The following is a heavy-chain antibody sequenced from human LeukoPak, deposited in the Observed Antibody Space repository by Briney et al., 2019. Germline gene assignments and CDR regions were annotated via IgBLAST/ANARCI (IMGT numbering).Heavy chain of an antibody. Sequence: GGSLRLSCAASGFTFSSYGMHWVRQAPGKGLEWVAFIRYDGSNKYYADSVKGRFTISRDNSKNTLYLQMNSLRAEDTAVYYCANIVVVPAATGAFDIWGQGTMVTVSS. D-gene: IGHD2-2*01. CDR3: ANIVVVPAATGAFDI. CDR2: IRYDGSNK. V-gene: IGHV3-30*02. J-gene: IGHJ3*02. CDR1: GFTFSSYG.